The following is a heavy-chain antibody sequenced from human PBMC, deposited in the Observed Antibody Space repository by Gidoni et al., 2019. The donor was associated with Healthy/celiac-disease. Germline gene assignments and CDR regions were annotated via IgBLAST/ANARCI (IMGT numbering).Heavy chain of an antibody. CDR2: IYYSGST. CDR1: GGSISSGDYY. Sequence: QVQLQESGPGLVKPSQTLSLTCPVSGGSISSGDYYWSWIRQPPGKGLEWIGYIYYSGSTYYNPSLKSRVTISVDTSKNQFSLKLSSVTAADTAVYYCAREEDGDYRTIDYWGQGTLVTVSS. D-gene: IGHD4-17*01. V-gene: IGHV4-30-4*01. CDR3: AREEDGDYRTIDY. J-gene: IGHJ4*02.